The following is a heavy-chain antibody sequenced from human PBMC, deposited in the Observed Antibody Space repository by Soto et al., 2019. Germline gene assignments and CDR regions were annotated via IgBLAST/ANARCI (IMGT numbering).Heavy chain of an antibody. CDR2: IIPIFGTA. Sequence: ASVKVSCKASGGTFSSYAIGWVRQAPGQGLEWMGGIIPIFGTANYAQKFQGRVTITADESTSTAYMELRSRRSEDTAVHYCARAGLLRAYYYGMDVWGQGTTVTVSS. J-gene: IGHJ6*02. V-gene: IGHV1-69*13. CDR1: GGTFSSYA. CDR3: ARAGLLRAYYYGMDV. D-gene: IGHD3-22*01.